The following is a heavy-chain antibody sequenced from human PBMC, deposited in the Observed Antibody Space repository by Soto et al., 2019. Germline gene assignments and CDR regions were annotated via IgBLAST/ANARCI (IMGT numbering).Heavy chain of an antibody. CDR1: GYTFTSYY. CDR2: INPSGGST. CDR3: AREGDAWLTAYGRLRDGYGMDV. V-gene: IGHV1-46*01. D-gene: IGHD4-17*01. J-gene: IGHJ6*02. Sequence: QVQLVQSGAEVKKPGASLKVSCKASGYTFTSYYMHWVRQAPGQGLEWMGIINPSGGSTSYAQKYQGRVTMTRDTSTRRVYMELSSLRSDDTAVYYCAREGDAWLTAYGRLRDGYGMDVWGQGTTVTVSS.